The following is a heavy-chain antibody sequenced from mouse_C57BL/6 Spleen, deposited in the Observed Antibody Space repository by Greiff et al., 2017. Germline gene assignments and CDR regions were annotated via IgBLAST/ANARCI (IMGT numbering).Heavy chain of an antibody. J-gene: IGHJ4*01. CDR2: IWRGGST. Sequence: VKVVESGPGLVQPSQSLSITCTVSGFSLTSYGVHWVRQSPGKGLEWLGVIWRGGSTDYNAAFMSRLSITKDNSKSQVFFKMNSLQADDTAIYYCAKNDYSYAMDDWGQGTSVTVSS. CDR3: AKNDYSYAMDD. D-gene: IGHD2-12*01. V-gene: IGHV2-5*01. CDR1: GFSLTSYG.